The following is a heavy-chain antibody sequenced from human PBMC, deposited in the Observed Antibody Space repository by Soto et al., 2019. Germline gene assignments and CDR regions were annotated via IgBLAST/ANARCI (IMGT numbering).Heavy chain of an antibody. Sequence: GESLKISSEGSGYSFTTYGIGWVRQMPGKGLEWMGIIYPGDSDTRYSPSFQGQVTISVDKSISTAYLQWSSLRASDAAMYYCARVGNDSYFDYWGQGALVTVS. V-gene: IGHV5-51*01. D-gene: IGHD1-1*01. CDR1: GYSFTTYG. CDR2: IYPGDSDT. J-gene: IGHJ4*01. CDR3: ARVGNDSYFDY.